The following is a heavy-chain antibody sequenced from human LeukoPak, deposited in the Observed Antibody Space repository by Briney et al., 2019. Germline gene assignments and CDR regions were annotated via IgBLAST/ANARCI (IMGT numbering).Heavy chain of an antibody. D-gene: IGHD2-15*01. CDR1: GYIFTGYY. V-gene: IGHV1-2*02. J-gene: IGHJ4*02. Sequence: ASMKVSCKASGYIFTGYYMHWVRQAPGQGLEWMGWINTNSGGTNEAQKFQDRVTMTRDTSISTAYMELSRLRSDDTAVYYCASLHGGYCSGGSCSDWGQGTLVTVSS. CDR3: ASLHGGYCSGGSCSD. CDR2: INTNSGGT.